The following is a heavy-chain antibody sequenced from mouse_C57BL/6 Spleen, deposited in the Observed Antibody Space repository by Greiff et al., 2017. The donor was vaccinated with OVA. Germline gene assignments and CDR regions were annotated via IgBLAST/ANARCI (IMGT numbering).Heavy chain of an antibody. CDR3: ARGETAQALAWFAY. J-gene: IGHJ3*01. V-gene: IGHV1-53*01. CDR2: INPSNGGT. D-gene: IGHD3-2*02. CDR1: GYTFTSYW. Sequence: QVHVKQPGTELVKPGASVKLSCKASGYTFTSYWMHWVKQRPGQGLEWIGNINPSNGGTNYNEKFKSKATLTVDKSSSTAYMQLSSLTSEDSAVYYCARGETAQALAWFAYWGQGTLVTVSA.